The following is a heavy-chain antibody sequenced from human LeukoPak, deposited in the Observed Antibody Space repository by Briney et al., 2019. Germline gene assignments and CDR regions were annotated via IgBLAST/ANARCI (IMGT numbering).Heavy chain of an antibody. Sequence: SETLSLTCTVSGGSISSYYWSWIRQPPGKGLEWMGYIYNSGSTNYNPSLKSRVTISVDTSKNQFSLKLSSVTAADTAVYYCARDMYYYDSSGYYRFDYWGQGTLVTVSS. CDR3: ARDMYYYDSSGYYRFDY. CDR1: GGSISSYY. J-gene: IGHJ4*02. V-gene: IGHV4-59*12. D-gene: IGHD3-22*01. CDR2: IYNSGST.